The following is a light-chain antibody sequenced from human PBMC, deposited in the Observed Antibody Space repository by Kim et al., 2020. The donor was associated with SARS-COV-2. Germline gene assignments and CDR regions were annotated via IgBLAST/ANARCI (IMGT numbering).Light chain of an antibody. CDR3: QVYNNNFRV. CDR1: SGRIASSY. Sequence: GKTVTITCTRSSGRIASSYVQWYQQRPGSTPTTIIYEDDRRPSGVPDRFSGSLDSSSNSASLTISGLRTEDEADYYCQVYNNNFRVFGGGTQLTVL. CDR2: EDD. J-gene: IGLJ2*01. V-gene: IGLV6-57*01.